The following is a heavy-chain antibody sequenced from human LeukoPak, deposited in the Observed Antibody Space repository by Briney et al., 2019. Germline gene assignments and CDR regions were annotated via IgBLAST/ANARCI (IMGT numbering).Heavy chain of an antibody. D-gene: IGHD6-19*01. V-gene: IGHV3-30*02. CDR3: AKDREYSSGWPRVDY. J-gene: IGHJ4*02. Sequence: PGGSLRLPCAASGFTFSSYGMHWVRQAPGKGLEWVTFIRYDGSNKYYADSVKGRFTISRDNSKNTLYLQMNSLRAEDTAVYYCAKDREYSSGWPRVDYWGQGTLVTVSS. CDR1: GFTFSSYG. CDR2: IRYDGSNK.